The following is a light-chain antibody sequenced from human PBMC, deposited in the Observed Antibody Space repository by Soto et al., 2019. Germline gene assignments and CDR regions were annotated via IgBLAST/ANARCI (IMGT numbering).Light chain of an antibody. CDR1: QAISHY. J-gene: IGKJ4*01. Sequence: DIQMTQSPSAMSASVGDRVTITCRASQAISHYLAWFHQRPGEVPKRLIYGASTLQSGVPARFSGSGSGTEFTLTISSLQPEDFGTYYCLLHNTYPFSFGGGTQVE. V-gene: IGKV1-17*03. CDR2: GAS. CDR3: LLHNTYPFS.